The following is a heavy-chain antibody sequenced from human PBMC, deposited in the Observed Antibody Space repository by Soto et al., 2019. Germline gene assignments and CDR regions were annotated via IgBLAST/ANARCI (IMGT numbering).Heavy chain of an antibody. Sequence: QVQLVESGGGLVKPGGSLRLSCAASGFTFSDYYMSWVRQAPGKGLEWVSYIVIGSDYTNYADSVTGRFTISRDNAKNSLYLEMNSLRVEDTAVYYCARLRASSWYLGGYLDYWGQGTLVTVSS. V-gene: IGHV3-11*06. CDR2: IVIGSDYT. CDR3: ARLRASSWYLGGYLDY. CDR1: GFTFSDYY. J-gene: IGHJ4*02. D-gene: IGHD6-13*01.